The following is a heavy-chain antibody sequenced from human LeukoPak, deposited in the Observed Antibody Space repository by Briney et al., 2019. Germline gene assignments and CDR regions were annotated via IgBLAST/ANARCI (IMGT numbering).Heavy chain of an antibody. V-gene: IGHV4-30-2*01. D-gene: IGHD3-3*01. J-gene: IGHJ4*02. CDR1: GGSISSGGSY. Sequence: SQTLSLTCTVSGGSISSGGSYWSWIRQPPGKGLEWIGEINHSGSTNYNPSLKSRVTISVDTSKNQFSLKLSSVTAADTAVYYCARVCVTIFGVAKGLHYFDYWGQGTLVTVSS. CDR3: ARVCVTIFGVAKGLHYFDY. CDR2: INHSGST.